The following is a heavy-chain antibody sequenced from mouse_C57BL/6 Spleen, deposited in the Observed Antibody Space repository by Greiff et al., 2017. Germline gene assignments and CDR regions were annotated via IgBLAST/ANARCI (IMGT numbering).Heavy chain of an antibody. V-gene: IGHV1-55*01. CDR2: IYPGSGST. J-gene: IGHJ4*01. Sequence: VQLQQPGAELVKPGASVKMSCKASGYTFTSYWITWVKQRPGQGLEWIGDIYPGSGSTNYNEKFKSKATLTVDTSSSTAYMQLSSLTSEDSAVYYCARERGSSDLEAMDYWGQGTSVTVSS. CDR1: GYTFTSYW. CDR3: ARERGSSDLEAMDY. D-gene: IGHD3-2*02.